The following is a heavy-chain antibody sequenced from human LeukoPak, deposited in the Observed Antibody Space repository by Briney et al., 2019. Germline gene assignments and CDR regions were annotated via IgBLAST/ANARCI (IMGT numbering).Heavy chain of an antibody. J-gene: IGHJ3*02. CDR2: IYYSGST. CDR1: GGSISSGGYY. Sequence: SETLSLTCTVPGGSISSGGYYWSWIRQHPGKGLEWIGYIYYSGSTYYNPSLKSRVTISVDTSKNQFSLKLSSVTAADTAVYYCARVGIAVAATGAFDIWGQGTMVTVSS. D-gene: IGHD6-19*01. V-gene: IGHV4-31*03. CDR3: ARVGIAVAATGAFDI.